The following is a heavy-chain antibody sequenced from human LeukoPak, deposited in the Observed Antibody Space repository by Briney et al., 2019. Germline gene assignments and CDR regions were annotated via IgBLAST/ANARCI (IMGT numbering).Heavy chain of an antibody. CDR1: GFTFRNYA. CDR2: IGAGGDTT. Sequence: GGSLRLSCSASGFTFRNYAMNWVRQTPGKGLEWVSGIGAGGDTTYFADSVKGRFTISRDNSRNTLFLQMNSLKVDDTAVYYCAKGNNDFWSGYPRLSYFDYWGQGTLVTVSS. D-gene: IGHD3-3*01. V-gene: IGHV3-23*01. J-gene: IGHJ4*02. CDR3: AKGNNDFWSGYPRLSYFDY.